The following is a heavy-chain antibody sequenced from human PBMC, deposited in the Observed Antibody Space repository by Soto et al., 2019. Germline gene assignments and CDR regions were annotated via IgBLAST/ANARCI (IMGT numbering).Heavy chain of an antibody. V-gene: IGHV1-69*13. D-gene: IGHD2-8*01. Sequence: SVKVCCKASGGTFSSYSISWVRQAPGQGLEWMGGIIPIFGTANYAQKFQGRVTITADESTSTAYMELSSLRSEDTAVYYCARSYCTNGVCYKSYYYGMDVWGQGTTVTVSS. CDR1: GGTFSSYS. CDR3: ARSYCTNGVCYKSYYYGMDV. J-gene: IGHJ6*02. CDR2: IIPIFGTA.